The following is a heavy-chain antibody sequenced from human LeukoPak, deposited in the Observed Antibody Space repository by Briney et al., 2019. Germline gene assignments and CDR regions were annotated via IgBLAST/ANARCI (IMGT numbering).Heavy chain of an antibody. Sequence: GASVKVSCKTSGYTFTNYDINWVRQASGQGLEWMGWMHPNSGNTGYAQKFQGRVSMTRDTSISTAYLELTSLRSEDTAVYYCARMDYGGGCSDNWFDPWGQGTLVTVSS. CDR2: MHPNSGNT. V-gene: IGHV1-8*01. CDR1: GYTFTNYD. CDR3: ARMDYGGGCSDNWFDP. D-gene: IGHD3-16*01. J-gene: IGHJ5*02.